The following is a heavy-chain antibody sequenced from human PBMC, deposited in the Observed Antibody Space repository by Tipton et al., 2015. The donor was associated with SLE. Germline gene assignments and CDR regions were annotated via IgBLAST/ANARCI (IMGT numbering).Heavy chain of an antibody. CDR2: IYYSGST. J-gene: IGHJ6*03. V-gene: IGHV4-31*03. CDR3: ARVPPDWGGDYYMDV. Sequence: TLSLTCTVSGGSISSGGYYWSWIRQHPGKGLEWIGYIYYSGSTYYNPPLKSRVTISVDTSKNQFSLKLSSVTAADTAVYYCARVPPDWGGDYYMDVWGKGTTVTVSS. CDR1: GGSISSGGYY. D-gene: IGHD7-27*01.